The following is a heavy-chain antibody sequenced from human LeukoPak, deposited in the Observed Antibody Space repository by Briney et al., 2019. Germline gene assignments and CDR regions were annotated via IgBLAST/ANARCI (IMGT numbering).Heavy chain of an antibody. CDR3: ARLGSEQWPVLYHFDY. Sequence: KAGGSLRLSCAASGFTFSDYYMSWIRQAPGKGLEWVSYISSSGSTIYYADSVKGRFTISRDNAKNSLYLQMNSLRAEDTAVYYCARLGSEQWPVLYHFDYWGQGTLVTVSS. D-gene: IGHD6-19*01. CDR1: GFTFSDYY. J-gene: IGHJ4*02. CDR2: ISSSGSTI. V-gene: IGHV3-11*01.